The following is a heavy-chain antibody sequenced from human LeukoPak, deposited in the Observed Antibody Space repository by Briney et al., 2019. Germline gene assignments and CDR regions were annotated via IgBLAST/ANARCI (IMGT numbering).Heavy chain of an antibody. CDR3: ARVVLGAFDI. J-gene: IGHJ3*02. V-gene: IGHV3-21*01. Sequence: PGGSLRLSCAASGFTFSSYSMTWVRQAPGKGLEWVSSISSSSSYIYYADSVKGRFTISRDNAKNSLYLQMNSLRAEDTAVYYCARVVLGAFDIWGQGTMVTVSS. CDR1: GFTFSSYS. CDR2: ISSSSSYI.